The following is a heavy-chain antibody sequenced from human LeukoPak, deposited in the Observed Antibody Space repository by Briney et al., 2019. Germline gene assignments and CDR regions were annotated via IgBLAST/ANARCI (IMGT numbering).Heavy chain of an antibody. V-gene: IGHV7-4-1*02. Sequence: ASVKVSCKSSGYTFSNYAMNWVRQAPGQGPEWMGWIHPSTGNPTYAQGFTGRFVFSLDTSVSTTYLQISSLKAEDTAVYYCARAYQHLGELSLPHYWGQGTLVTVSS. D-gene: IGHD3-16*02. J-gene: IGHJ4*02. CDR1: GYTFSNYA. CDR3: ARAYQHLGELSLPHY. CDR2: IHPSTGNP.